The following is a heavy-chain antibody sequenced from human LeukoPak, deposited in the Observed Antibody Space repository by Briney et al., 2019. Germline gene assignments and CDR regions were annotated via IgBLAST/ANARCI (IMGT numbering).Heavy chain of an antibody. Sequence: TGGSLRLSCAASGFTFSSYSMNWVRQAPGKGLEWVSAISGSGGSTYYADSVKGRFTISRDNSKNTLYLQMNSLRAEDTAVYYCAKDWFIVPAAGYGMDVWGQGTTVTVSS. CDR3: AKDWFIVPAAGYGMDV. CDR1: GFTFSSYS. CDR2: ISGSGGST. D-gene: IGHD2-2*01. V-gene: IGHV3-23*01. J-gene: IGHJ6*02.